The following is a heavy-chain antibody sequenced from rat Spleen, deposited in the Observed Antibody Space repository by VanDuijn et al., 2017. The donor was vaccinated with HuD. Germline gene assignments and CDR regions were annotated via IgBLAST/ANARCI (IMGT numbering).Heavy chain of an antibody. J-gene: IGHJ2*01. CDR2: ITNTGRNT. V-gene: IGHV5-31*01. CDR1: GFTFNNYW. CDR3: ARRGLEWSFDH. D-gene: IGHD1-1*01. Sequence: EVQLMESGGGLVQPGRSLKLSCVASGFTFNNYWMTWIRQAPGKGLEWVASITNTGRNTYYPDSVQGRCTISRDTAERTLYLQMDSLRSEDTATYYCARRGLEWSFDHWGQGVMVTVSS.